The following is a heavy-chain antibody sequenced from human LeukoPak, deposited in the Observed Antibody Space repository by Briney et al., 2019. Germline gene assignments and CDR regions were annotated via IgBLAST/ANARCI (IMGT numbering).Heavy chain of an antibody. Sequence: GGSLRLSCAASGFSFSTYWMHWVRQAPGKGLVWVSQINPDGSSTGYADSVKGRFTSSRDNAKNTVYLQMNSLRAEDTAVYYCARVGRTPPFNWGQGTLVTDSS. CDR2: INPDGSST. CDR3: ARVGRTPPFN. J-gene: IGHJ4*02. V-gene: IGHV3-74*01. CDR1: GFSFSTYW.